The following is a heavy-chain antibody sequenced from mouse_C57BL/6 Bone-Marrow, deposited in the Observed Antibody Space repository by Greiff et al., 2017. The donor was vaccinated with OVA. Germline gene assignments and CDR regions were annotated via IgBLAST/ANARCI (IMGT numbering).Heavy chain of an antibody. CDR3: ARSYGNYVNY. Sequence: VQLKQSGPELVKPGASVKISCKASGYSFTGYYMNWVKQSPEKSLEWIGEINPSTGGTTYNQKFKAKATLTVDKSSSTAYMQLKSLTSEDSAVYYCARSYGNYVNYWGQGTTLTVSS. D-gene: IGHD2-1*01. CDR1: GYSFTGYY. J-gene: IGHJ2*01. CDR2: INPSTGGT. V-gene: IGHV1-42*01.